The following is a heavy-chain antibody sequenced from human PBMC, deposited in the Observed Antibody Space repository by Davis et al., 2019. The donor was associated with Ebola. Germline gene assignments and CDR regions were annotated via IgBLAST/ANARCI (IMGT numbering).Heavy chain of an antibody. CDR1: GFTFSDYY. D-gene: IGHD3-3*01. V-gene: IGHV3-11*01. Sequence: PGGSLRLSCAASGFTFSDYYMSWIRQAPGKGLEWVSYISNSGSTIYYADSVKGRFTISRDNAKNSLYLQMNSLRAEDTAVYYCARPLRFLEWLVQKAFDYWGQGTLVTVSS. CDR3: ARPLRFLEWLVQKAFDY. J-gene: IGHJ4*02. CDR2: ISNSGSTI.